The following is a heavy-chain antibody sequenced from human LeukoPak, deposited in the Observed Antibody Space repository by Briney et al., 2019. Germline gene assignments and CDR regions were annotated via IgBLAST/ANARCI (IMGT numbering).Heavy chain of an antibody. J-gene: IGHJ4*02. V-gene: IGHV1-69*13. CDR2: IIPIFGTA. CDR3: ATLGIPYYYGSSGYHLDY. Sequence: ASVKVSCKASGGTFISYAISWVRQAPGQGLEWMGGIIPIFGTANYAQKFQGRVTITADESTSTAYMELSSLRSEDTAVYYCATLGIPYYYGSSGYHLDYWGQGTLVTVSS. CDR1: GGTFISYA. D-gene: IGHD3-22*01.